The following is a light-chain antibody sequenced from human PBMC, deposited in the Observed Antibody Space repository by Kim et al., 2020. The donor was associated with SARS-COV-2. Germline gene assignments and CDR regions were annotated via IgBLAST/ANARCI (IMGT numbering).Light chain of an antibody. V-gene: IGKV1-5*03. Sequence: DIQMTQSPSTLSASIGDRVTITCRASQSIRSWLAWYQQKPGKAPKLLIYKASNLQSGVPSRFGGSGSGTEFTLTISSLQPDDSATYYCQQYNGDLGSFGQGTKVDIK. CDR1: QSIRSW. J-gene: IGKJ1*01. CDR2: KAS. CDR3: QQYNGDLGS.